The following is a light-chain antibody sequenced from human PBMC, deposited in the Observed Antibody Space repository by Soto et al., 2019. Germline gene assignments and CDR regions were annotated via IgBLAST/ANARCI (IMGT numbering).Light chain of an antibody. Sequence: QSVLTQPPSASGTPGQRVTIFCSGSSSNIGRNGVNWYQQFPGMAPKVLIYGTSQRPSGVPDRFSGSKSGTSASLAIIGLQSEDEADYYCAAWDDSLSDLAIGGGTQLTVL. CDR3: AAWDDSLSDLA. V-gene: IGLV1-44*01. CDR2: GTS. J-gene: IGLJ7*01. CDR1: SSNIGRNG.